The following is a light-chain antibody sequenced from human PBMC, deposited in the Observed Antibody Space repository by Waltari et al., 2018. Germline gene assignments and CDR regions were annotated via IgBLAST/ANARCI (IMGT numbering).Light chain of an antibody. CDR3: SSQSSNDVVL. Sequence: QSALTQPASVSGSPGQSVTIFCAGTSNDVGGYNSVSWYQEHPGQAPRVIIYDVSERPSRVSDRFSGSKSGNTASLTISGLQAEDEADYYCSSQSSNDVVLFGGGTKLTVL. CDR2: DVS. CDR1: SNDVGGYNS. V-gene: IGLV2-14*01. J-gene: IGLJ2*01.